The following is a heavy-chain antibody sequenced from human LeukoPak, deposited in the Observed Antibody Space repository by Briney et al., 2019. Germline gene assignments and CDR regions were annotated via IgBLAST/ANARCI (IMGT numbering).Heavy chain of an antibody. Sequence: PGGSLRLSCAASGFALSSHWMTWVRQVPGRGPEWVANVNRDGSETYYLDSVKGRFTISKDNAKNSLYLQMNSLRAEDTAVYYCARASSGSYSPSDFDYWGQGTLVTVSS. D-gene: IGHD1-26*01. CDR3: ARASSGSYSPSDFDY. CDR2: VNRDGSET. V-gene: IGHV3-7*01. CDR1: GFALSSHW. J-gene: IGHJ4*02.